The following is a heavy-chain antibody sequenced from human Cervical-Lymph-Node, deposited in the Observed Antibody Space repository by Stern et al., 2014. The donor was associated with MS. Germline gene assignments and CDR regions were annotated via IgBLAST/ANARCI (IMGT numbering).Heavy chain of an antibody. D-gene: IGHD3-16*01. CDR2: LITTFASV. CDR3: ARDRNGEGIMAY. Sequence: QVQLVQSGAEVKKPGSSVKVSCKASGGTFSNSGITWARQAPGQGLDWMGGLITTFASVNVAQKFQGRLTITADEATNTVYMELSSLRSDDTAVYYCARDRNGEGIMAYWGQGTLVTVSS. J-gene: IGHJ4*02. V-gene: IGHV1-69*01. CDR1: GGTFSNSG.